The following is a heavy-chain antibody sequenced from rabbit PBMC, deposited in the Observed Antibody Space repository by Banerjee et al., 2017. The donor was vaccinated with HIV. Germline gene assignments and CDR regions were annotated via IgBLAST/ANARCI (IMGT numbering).Heavy chain of an antibody. CDR1: GFDFSSNA. CDR2: IYAGSSGSS. V-gene: IGHV1S40*01. D-gene: IGHD1-1*01. Sequence: QSLEESGGDLVKPGASLTLTCKASGFDFSSNAMCWVRQAPGKGPEWIACIYAGSSGSSYYASWAKGRFTISKTSSTTVTLQMTSLTAADTATYFCASLPCDTSSGEYIEGVLPVHFNLWGPGTLVTVS. J-gene: IGHJ4*01. CDR3: ASLPCDTSSGEYIEGVLPVHFNL.